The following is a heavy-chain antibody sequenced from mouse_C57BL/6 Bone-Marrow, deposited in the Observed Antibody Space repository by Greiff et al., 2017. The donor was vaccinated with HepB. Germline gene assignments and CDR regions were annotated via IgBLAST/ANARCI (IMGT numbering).Heavy chain of an antibody. CDR2: IWRGGST. D-gene: IGHD2-1*01. J-gene: IGHJ3*01. V-gene: IGHV2-5*01. CDR1: GFPLTSYG. CDR3: AKNFLLWFAY. Sequence: VKLQQSGPGLVQPSQSLSITRTVSGFPLTSYGVHWVRQSPGKGLEWLGAIWRGGSTDYNAAFMSRLSITKDNSKSQVFFKMNSLQADDTAIYYCAKNFLLWFAYWGQGTLVTVSA.